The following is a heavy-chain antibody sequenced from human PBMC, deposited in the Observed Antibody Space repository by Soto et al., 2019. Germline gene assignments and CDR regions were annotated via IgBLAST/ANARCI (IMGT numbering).Heavy chain of an antibody. CDR3: ARAYGKQLGLCHYEGGMDV. J-gene: IGHJ6*02. CDR1: GGSVGSGDYY. Sequence: KPSETLSLTCTVSGGSVGSGDYYWSWIRQPPGKGLEWTGYIYYSGSTYYNPSLKSRVTISVDTSKNQFSLRLSTVTAADTAVYFCARAYGKQLGLCHYEGGMDVWGQGTTVTVCS. CDR2: IYYSGST. D-gene: IGHD5-18*01. V-gene: IGHV4-30-4*01.